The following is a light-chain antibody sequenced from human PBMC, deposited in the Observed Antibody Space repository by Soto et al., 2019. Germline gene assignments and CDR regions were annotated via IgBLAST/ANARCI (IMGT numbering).Light chain of an antibody. J-gene: IGKJ1*01. CDR2: GAS. CDR3: QQYNNWPQT. Sequence: EIVMTQSPATLSVSPGERATLSCRASQSVSSNLAWYQHKPGQAPRLLIYGASTRATCIPARFSGSGSGTAFTLTIGILQSEDFAVYFCQQYNNWPQTFGQGTQVEIK. V-gene: IGKV3-15*01. CDR1: QSVSSN.